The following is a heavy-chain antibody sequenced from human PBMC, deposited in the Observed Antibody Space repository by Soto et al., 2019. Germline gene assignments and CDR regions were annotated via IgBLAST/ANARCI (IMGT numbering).Heavy chain of an antibody. CDR1: GFTFSNYW. J-gene: IGHJ4*02. D-gene: IGHD5-12*01. CDR2: IRKGGSER. CDR3: ARDRRDGSHFDW. V-gene: IGHV3-7*05. Sequence: EVQVVESGGGLVQPGGSLRLSCAPSGFTFSNYWMTWVRQAPGKGLEWVANIRKGGSERHYVDSVKGRFTISRDNAKNTLYLQMNSLRAEDTAIYYCARDRRDGSHFDWWGQGTLVTVSS.